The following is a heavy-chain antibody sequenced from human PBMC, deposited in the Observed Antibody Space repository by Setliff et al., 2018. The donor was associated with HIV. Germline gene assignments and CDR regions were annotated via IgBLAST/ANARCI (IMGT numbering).Heavy chain of an antibody. Sequence: PSETLSLTCTVSGGSISSGGYYWSWIRQHPGKGLEWIGYIYYSGSTYYNPSLKSRVTISVDTSKNQFSLKLSSVTAADTAVYYCAREIRAATIYYYYYMDVWGKGTTVTVSS. CDR3: AREIRAATIYYYYYMDV. D-gene: IGHD2-15*01. CDR1: GGSISSGGYY. J-gene: IGHJ6*03. V-gene: IGHV4-31*03. CDR2: IYYSGST.